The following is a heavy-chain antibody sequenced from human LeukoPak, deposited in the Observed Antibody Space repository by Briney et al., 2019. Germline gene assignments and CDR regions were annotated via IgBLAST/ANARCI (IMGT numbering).Heavy chain of an antibody. J-gene: IGHJ4*02. Sequence: GGSLRLSCAASGFTFSSYSMNWVRQAPGKGLEWVSYISSSSSTIYYADSVKGRFTISRDNAKNSLYLQMNSLRAEDTAVYYCARDGVFGVVMDDYYFDYWGQGTLVTVSS. CDR1: GFTFSSYS. CDR3: ARDGVFGVVMDDYYFDY. CDR2: ISSSSSTI. D-gene: IGHD3-3*01. V-gene: IGHV3-48*01.